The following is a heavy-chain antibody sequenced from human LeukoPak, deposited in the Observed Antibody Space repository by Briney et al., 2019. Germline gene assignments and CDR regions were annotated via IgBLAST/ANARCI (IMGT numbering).Heavy chain of an antibody. CDR3: AKQWPLAALIDY. CDR2: IRYDGSNT. D-gene: IGHD6-13*01. Sequence: GGSLRLSCAASGFTFNNYGMHWVRQAPGKGLEWVAFIRYDGSNTYYADSVKGRFTISRDNAKNTLYLQMNSLRAEDTAVYYCAKQWPLAALIDYWGQGTLVTVSS. V-gene: IGHV3-30*02. CDR1: GFTFNNYG. J-gene: IGHJ4*02.